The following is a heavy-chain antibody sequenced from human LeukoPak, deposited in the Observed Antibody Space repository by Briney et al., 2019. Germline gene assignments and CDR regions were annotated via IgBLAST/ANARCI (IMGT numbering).Heavy chain of an antibody. Sequence: ASVKVSCKASGGTFSSYAISWVRQAPGQGLEWMGWISAYNGNTNYAQKLQGRVTMTTDTSTSTAYMELRSLRSDDTAVYYCARKEEYNWFDPWGQGTLVTVSS. CDR1: GGTFSSYA. J-gene: IGHJ5*02. V-gene: IGHV1-18*01. CDR2: ISAYNGNT. CDR3: ARKEEYNWFDP. D-gene: IGHD3-10*01.